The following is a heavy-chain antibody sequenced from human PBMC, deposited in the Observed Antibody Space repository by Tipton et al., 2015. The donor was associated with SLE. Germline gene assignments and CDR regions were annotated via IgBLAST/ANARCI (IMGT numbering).Heavy chain of an antibody. CDR3: ARGRLGDSQHHFDY. J-gene: IGHJ4*02. CDR2: IYYSGST. V-gene: IGHV4-59*11. D-gene: IGHD1-26*01. Sequence: TPSLTCTVSGGSISGHYWSWIRQSPEKGLEYIGYIYYSGSTNYNPSLKSRVTISVDTSKNQFSLKVSSVTAADTAVYYCARGRLGDSQHHFDYWGQGTLVTVSS. CDR1: GGSISGHY.